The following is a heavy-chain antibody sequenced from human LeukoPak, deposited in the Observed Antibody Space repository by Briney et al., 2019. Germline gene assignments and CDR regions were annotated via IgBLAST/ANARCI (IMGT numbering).Heavy chain of an antibody. D-gene: IGHD3-16*01. V-gene: IGHV4-59*11. CDR2: IYNLGT. J-gene: IGHJ3*02. Sequence: SETLSLTCTVSGGSLRGLYWTWIRQPPGKGLEYIGYIYNLGTNYNPSLKSRVIISVDTSKNHFSLRLSSVTAEDTAVYYCAGAYDSGPFHIWGQGTMVTVSS. CDR3: AGAYDSGPFHI. CDR1: GGSLRGLY.